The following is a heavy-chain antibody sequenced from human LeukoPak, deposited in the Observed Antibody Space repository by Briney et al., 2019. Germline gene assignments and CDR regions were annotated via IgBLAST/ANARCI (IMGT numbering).Heavy chain of an antibody. CDR2: ISSSSSYI. D-gene: IGHD6-13*01. CDR1: GFTFSSYS. Sequence: GGSLRLSCAASGFTFSSYSMNWARQAPGKGLEWVSSISSSSSYIYYADSVKGRFTISRDNAKNSLYLQMNSLRAEDTAVYYCARDTSSWLDYWGQGTLVTVSS. V-gene: IGHV3-21*01. CDR3: ARDTSSWLDY. J-gene: IGHJ4*02.